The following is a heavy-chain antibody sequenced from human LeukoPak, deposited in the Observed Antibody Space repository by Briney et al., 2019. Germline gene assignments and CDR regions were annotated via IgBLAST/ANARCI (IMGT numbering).Heavy chain of an antibody. CDR1: GYTLTELS. CDR2: FDLEDGET. CDR3: ATGGRWELLIGFEY. V-gene: IGHV1-24*01. D-gene: IGHD4-23*01. J-gene: IGHJ4*01. Sequence: ASVKVSCKVSGYTLTELSVHWVRQAPGQGLEWLGGFDLEDGETSYAPKLQGRVTMTEDRSRDTAYMELTSLTEEDTAVYYCATGGRWELLIGFEYWGHGTLVTVSS.